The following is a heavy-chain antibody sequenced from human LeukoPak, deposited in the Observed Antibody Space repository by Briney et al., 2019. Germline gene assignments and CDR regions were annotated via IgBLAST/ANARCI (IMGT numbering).Heavy chain of an antibody. V-gene: IGHV4-39*07. CDR3: AREDPLRDFDY. CDR1: GGSISSNNYY. J-gene: IGHJ4*02. CDR2: IYYSGST. Sequence: SPSETLSLTYTVSGGSISSNNYYWDWIRQPPGKGLGWIGRIYYSGSTYYNPSLKSRVTISVDTSKNQFSLKLSSVTAADTAVYYCAREDPLRDFDYWGQGTLVTVSS. D-gene: IGHD4-17*01.